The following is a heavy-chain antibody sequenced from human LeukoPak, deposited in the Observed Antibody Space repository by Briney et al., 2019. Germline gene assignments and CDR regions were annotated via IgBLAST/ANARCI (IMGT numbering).Heavy chain of an antibody. Sequence: GGSLRLSCAASGFTYSHYGMHWVRPAPGKGLEWVAVIWSDGSNRFYAGSVKGRFTISRDNSQNTLFLQMNSLRAEDTAMYYCARDAQRGFDYSNSLKYWGHGTLVTVSS. CDR2: IWSDGSNR. V-gene: IGHV3-33*01. CDR3: ARDAQRGFDYSNSLKY. D-gene: IGHD4-11*01. CDR1: GFTYSHYG. J-gene: IGHJ4*01.